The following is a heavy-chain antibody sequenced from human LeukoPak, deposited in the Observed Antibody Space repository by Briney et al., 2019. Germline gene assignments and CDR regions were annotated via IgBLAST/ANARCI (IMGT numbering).Heavy chain of an antibody. J-gene: IGHJ2*01. D-gene: IGHD6-6*01. CDR3: VRGASSIAALNPFWYFDL. CDR1: GYTFTSYY. CDR2: INPSGGST. Sequence: ASVKVSCKASGYTFTSYYMHWVRQGPGQGLEWMGIINPSGGSTSYAQKFQGRVTMTRDTSTNTVDMELSSLRSEDTAVFYCVRGASSIAALNPFWYFDLWGRGTLVTVSS. V-gene: IGHV1-46*01.